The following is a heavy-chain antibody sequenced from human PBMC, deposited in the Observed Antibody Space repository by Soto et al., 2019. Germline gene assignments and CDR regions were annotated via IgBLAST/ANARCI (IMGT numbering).Heavy chain of an antibody. CDR2: IWYDGSNK. Sequence: ESGGGVVQPGRSLRLSCAVSGFTFSSYGMHWVRQAPGKGLEWVAVIWYDGSNKYYADSVKGRFTISRDNSKNTLYLQMNSLRAEDTAVYYCARGGGGAAAGTNWFDPWGQGTLVTVSS. CDR1: GFTFSSYG. D-gene: IGHD6-13*01. V-gene: IGHV3-33*01. CDR3: ARGGGGAAAGTNWFDP. J-gene: IGHJ5*02.